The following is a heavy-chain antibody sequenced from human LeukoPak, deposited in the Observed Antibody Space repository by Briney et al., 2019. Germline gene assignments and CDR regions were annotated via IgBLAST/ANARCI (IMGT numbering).Heavy chain of an antibody. CDR3: ASSATSSDYYGMDV. CDR1: GYTFTGYY. V-gene: IGHV1-2*06. D-gene: IGHD4-17*01. CDR2: INPNSGGT. Sequence: ASVKVSCKASGYTFTGYYMHWVRQAPGQGLEWMGRINPNSGGTNYAQKFQGRVTMTRDTSISTAYMELSRLRSDDTAVYYCASSATSSDYYGMDVWGQGTTVTVSS. J-gene: IGHJ6*02.